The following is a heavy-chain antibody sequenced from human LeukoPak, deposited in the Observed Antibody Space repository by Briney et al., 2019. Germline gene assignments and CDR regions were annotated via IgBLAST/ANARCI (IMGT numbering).Heavy chain of an antibody. J-gene: IGHJ3*02. D-gene: IGHD3-22*01. Sequence: ASVKVSCKASGGTFTSYGISWVRQAPGQGLEWMGWISAYNGNTNYAQKLQGRVTMTTDTSTSTAYMELRSLRSDDTAVYYCARVDPNYYDSSGYWWWAFDIWGQGTMVTVSS. CDR3: ARVDPNYYDSSGYWWWAFDI. V-gene: IGHV1-18*01. CDR2: ISAYNGNT. CDR1: GGTFTSYG.